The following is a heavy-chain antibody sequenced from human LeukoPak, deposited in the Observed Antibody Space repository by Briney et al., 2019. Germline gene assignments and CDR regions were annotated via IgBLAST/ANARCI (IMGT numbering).Heavy chain of an antibody. CDR1: GSTFSDYY. D-gene: IGHD4-17*01. CDR3: QLTVTQNYGMDV. V-gene: IGHV3-11*04. CDR2: ISTSGSTI. Sequence: GGSLRLSCAASGSTFSDYYMSWIRQAPGKGLEWVSYISTSGSTIYYPDSVKGRFTISRDNAKNSLYLQMNSLRAEDTAVYYCQLTVTQNYGMDVWGQGTTVTVSS. J-gene: IGHJ6*02.